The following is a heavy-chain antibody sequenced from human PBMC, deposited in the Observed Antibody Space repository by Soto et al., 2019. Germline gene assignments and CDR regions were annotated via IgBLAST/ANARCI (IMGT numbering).Heavy chain of an antibody. D-gene: IGHD6-13*01. Sequence: SETLSLTCSFSGDSVTSHYLTWIRQSPEKGLEWIGYMHYTGFSHYNPSLKSRLTISVDRSKNQFTLQLTSVTVGDTAVYYCATPYGNAWYTYWGQTTLVTVST. V-gene: IGHV4-59*02. J-gene: IGHJ4*02. CDR1: GDSVTSHY. CDR2: MHYTGFS. CDR3: ATPYGNAWYTY.